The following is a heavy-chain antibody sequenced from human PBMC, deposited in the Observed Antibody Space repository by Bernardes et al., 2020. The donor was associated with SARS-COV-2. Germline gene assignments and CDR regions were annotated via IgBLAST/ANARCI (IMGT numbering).Heavy chain of an antibody. V-gene: IGHV3-7*04. CDR2: IKQDGSEK. CDR1: GFTFSSSW. CDR3: ARGYNGMDV. Sequence: GGSLRLSCAASGFTFSSSWMNWVRQAPGKGLEWVANIKQDGSEKYYVDSVKGRFTISRDNAKNSLYLQMNSLRAEDTAVYYCARGYNGMDVWGQGTTVTVSS. J-gene: IGHJ6*02.